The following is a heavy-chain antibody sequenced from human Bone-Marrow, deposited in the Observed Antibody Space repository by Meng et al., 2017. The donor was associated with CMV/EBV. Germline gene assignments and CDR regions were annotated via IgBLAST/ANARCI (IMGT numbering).Heavy chain of an antibody. V-gene: IGHV3-30*04. J-gene: IGHJ6*02. CDR3: ARCGGWIRFLEWLPKAGPSGYPYYYYGMDV. CDR1: GFTFSSYA. D-gene: IGHD3-3*01. CDR2: ISYDGSNK. Sequence: GESLKISCAASGFTFSSYAMHWVRQAPGKGLEWVAVISYDGSNKYYADSVKGRFTISRDNSKNTLYLQMNSLRAEDTAVYYCARCGGWIRFLEWLPKAGPSGYPYYYYGMDVWGQGTTVTVSS.